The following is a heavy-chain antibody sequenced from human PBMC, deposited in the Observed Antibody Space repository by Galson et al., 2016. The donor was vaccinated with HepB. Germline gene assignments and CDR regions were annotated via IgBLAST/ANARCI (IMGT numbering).Heavy chain of an antibody. CDR1: GFAFSSYA. J-gene: IGHJ6*02. CDR2: ISDSGRTT. D-gene: IGHD5-12*01. CDR3: ANLRGGYSGPRYYDYYNGMDV. Sequence: SLRLSCAASGFAFSSYAMSWVRQAPGKGLEWVSAISDSGRTTYYTASVKGRFTLSRANSRNTLHLQMNSLTAEDTAIYYCANLRGGYSGPRYYDYYNGMDVWGQGTTVTVSS. V-gene: IGHV3-23*01.